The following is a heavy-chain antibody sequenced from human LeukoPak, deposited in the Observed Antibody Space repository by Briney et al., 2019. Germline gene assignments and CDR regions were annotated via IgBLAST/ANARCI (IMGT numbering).Heavy chain of an antibody. CDR1: GFTFSDYY. D-gene: IGHD4-23*01. CDR3: ARVNRAVARYYFDY. J-gene: IGHJ4*02. V-gene: IGHV3-11*05. Sequence: GGSLRLSCAASGFTFSDYYMSWIRQAPGKGLEWVSYISSSSSYTNYADSVKGRFTISRDNAKNSLYLQMNSLRAEDTAVYYCARVNRAVARYYFDYWGQGSMLSVCS. CDR2: ISSSSSYT.